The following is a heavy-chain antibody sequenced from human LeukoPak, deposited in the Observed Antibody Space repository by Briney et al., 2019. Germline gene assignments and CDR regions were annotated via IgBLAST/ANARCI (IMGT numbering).Heavy chain of an antibody. CDR2: IYTSGST. D-gene: IGHD2-2*01. CDR3: ARDPTYRDAFDI. CDR1: GGSISSGSYY. Sequence: SSETLSLTXTVSGGSISSGSYYWSWIGQPAGKGLEWIGRIYTSGSTNYNPSLKSRVTISVDTSKNQFSLKLSSVTAADTAVYYCARDPTYRDAFDIWGQGTMVTVSS. V-gene: IGHV4-61*02. J-gene: IGHJ3*02.